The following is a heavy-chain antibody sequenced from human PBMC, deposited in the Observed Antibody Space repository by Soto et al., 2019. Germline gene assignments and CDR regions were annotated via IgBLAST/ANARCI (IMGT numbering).Heavy chain of an antibody. Sequence: ASVKVSCKASGYTFTSYYMHWVRQAPGQGLEWMGIINPSGGSTSYAQKFQGRVTMTRDTSTSTVYMELSSLRSEDTAVYYCARDPLEYSHGYGQFAFDIWGQGTMVTVSS. CDR2: INPSGGST. J-gene: IGHJ3*02. D-gene: IGHD5-18*01. CDR1: GYTFTSYY. V-gene: IGHV1-46*01. CDR3: ARDPLEYSHGYGQFAFDI.